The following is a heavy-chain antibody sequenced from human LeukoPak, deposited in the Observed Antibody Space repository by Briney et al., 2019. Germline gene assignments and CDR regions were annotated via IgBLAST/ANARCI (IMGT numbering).Heavy chain of an antibody. CDR1: GGSFSGYY. D-gene: IGHD5-18*01. CDR3: ASSIDTAMVAYYFDY. Sequence: SETLSLTCAVYGGSFSGYYWSWIRQPPGKGLEWIGEINHSGSTYYNPSLKSRVTISVDTSKNQFSLKLSSVTAADTAVYYCASSIDTAMVAYYFDYWGQGTLVTVSS. CDR2: INHSGST. V-gene: IGHV4-34*01. J-gene: IGHJ4*02.